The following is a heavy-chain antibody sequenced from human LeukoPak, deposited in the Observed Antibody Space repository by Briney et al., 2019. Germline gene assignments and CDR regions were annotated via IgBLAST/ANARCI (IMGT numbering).Heavy chain of an antibody. CDR3: ASSTGTKPFDY. D-gene: IGHD1-14*01. Sequence: KPSETLSLTCTVSGGSISSSSYYWGWIRQPPGKGLEWIGSIYYSGSTYYNPSLKSRVTISVDTSKNQFSLRLSSVTAADTAVYYCASSTGTKPFDYWGQGTLVTVSS. CDR1: GGSISSSSYY. J-gene: IGHJ4*02. V-gene: IGHV4-39*07. CDR2: IYYSGST.